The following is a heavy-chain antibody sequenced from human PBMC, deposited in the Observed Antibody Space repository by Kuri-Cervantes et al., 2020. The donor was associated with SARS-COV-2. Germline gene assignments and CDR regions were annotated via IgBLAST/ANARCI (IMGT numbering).Heavy chain of an antibody. J-gene: IGHJ4*02. Sequence: ASVKVSCKAPGYTFTGYYMHWVRQAPGQGLEWMGWINPNSGGTNYAQKFQGRVTMTRDTSISTAYMELSRLRSDDTAVYYCARDFSGDIVVVPAIWGQGTLVTVSS. CDR1: GYTFTGYY. CDR3: ARDFSGDIVVVPAI. CDR2: INPNSGGT. V-gene: IGHV1-2*02. D-gene: IGHD2-2*01.